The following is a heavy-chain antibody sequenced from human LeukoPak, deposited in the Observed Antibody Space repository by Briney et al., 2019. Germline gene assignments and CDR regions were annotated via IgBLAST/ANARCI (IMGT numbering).Heavy chain of an antibody. CDR1: GGSISSYY. CDR2: IYYSGST. V-gene: IGHV4-59*01. CDR3: ARDRPAAPYTEYYYYGMDV. J-gene: IGHJ6*02. Sequence: SETLSLTCTVSGGSISSYYWSWIRQPPGKGLEWIGYIYYSGSTNYNPSLKSRVTISVDTSKNQFSLKLSSVTAADTAAYYCARDRPAAPYTEYYYYGMDVWGQGTTVTVPS. D-gene: IGHD2-2*01.